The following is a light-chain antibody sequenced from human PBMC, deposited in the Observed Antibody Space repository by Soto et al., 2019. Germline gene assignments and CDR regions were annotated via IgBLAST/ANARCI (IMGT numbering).Light chain of an antibody. V-gene: IGLV2-14*01. Sequence: QSALTQPASVSGSPGQSITISCTGTNSDVGAYPYVSWYQQHPGNAPKLLIYEVTYRPSGVSARFSGSKSGSTASLTISGLQAEDEADYYCSSYSTTSTPHVLFGGGTKLTVL. CDR3: SSYSTTSTPHVL. J-gene: IGLJ2*01. CDR1: NSDVGAYPY. CDR2: EVT.